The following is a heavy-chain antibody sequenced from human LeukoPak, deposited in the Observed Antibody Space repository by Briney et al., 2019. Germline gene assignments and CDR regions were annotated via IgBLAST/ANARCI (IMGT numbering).Heavy chain of an antibody. CDR2: IASDGSST. CDR3: ARGRPHGNDY. CDR1: GFTFSSYW. V-gene: IGHV3-74*01. D-gene: IGHD4-23*01. Sequence: GGSLRLSCAASGFTFSSYWMNWVRQAPGKGLVWVSRIASDGSSTTYADSVKGRFSISRDNAKNTLYLQMNSLRVEDTAVYYCARGRPHGNDYRGQGTLVTVSS. J-gene: IGHJ4*02.